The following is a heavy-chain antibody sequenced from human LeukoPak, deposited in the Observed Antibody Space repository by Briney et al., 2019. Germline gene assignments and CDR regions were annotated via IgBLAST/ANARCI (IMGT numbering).Heavy chain of an antibody. J-gene: IGHJ4*02. CDR3: SRGLSDVY. CDR2: IYYSGST. V-gene: IGHV4-31*03. CDR1: GGSISSGGYY. Sequence: SQTLSLTCTVSGGSISSGGYYWSWIRQHPGKGLEWIGYIYYSGSTYYNPSLKSRVTISIDTSKSQFSLKLNSVTAADTAVYYCSRGLSDVYWGQGTLVTVSS.